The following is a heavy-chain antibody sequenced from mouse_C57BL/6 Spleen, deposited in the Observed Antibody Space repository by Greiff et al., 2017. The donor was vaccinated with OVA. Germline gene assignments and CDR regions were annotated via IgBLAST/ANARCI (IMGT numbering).Heavy chain of an antibody. D-gene: IGHD1-1*01. CDR1: GFTFSDYG. Sequence: EVMLVESGGGLVKPGGSLKLSCAASGFTFSDYGMHWVRQAPEKGLEWVAYISSGSSTIYYADTVKGRFTISRDNAKNTLFLQMTSLRSEDTAMYYCARHGSSYGAWFAYWGQGTLVTVSA. J-gene: IGHJ3*01. V-gene: IGHV5-17*01. CDR2: ISSGSSTI. CDR3: ARHGSSYGAWFAY.